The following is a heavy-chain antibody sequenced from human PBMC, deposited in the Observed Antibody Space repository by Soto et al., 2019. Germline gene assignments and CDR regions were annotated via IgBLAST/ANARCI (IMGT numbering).Heavy chain of an antibody. Sequence: VVSVKVSCKTSGYTFSNYGITWVRQAPGQPLEWLGWISLYSDGTNYAQKFQGRVSMTTDTSTTTAYMELRSLRSDDTAVYYCARVVPGAEAWFVPWGQGTLVTVSS. CDR2: ISLYSDGT. CDR1: GYTFSNYG. D-gene: IGHD2-2*01. V-gene: IGHV1-18*01. J-gene: IGHJ5*02. CDR3: ARVVPGAEAWFVP.